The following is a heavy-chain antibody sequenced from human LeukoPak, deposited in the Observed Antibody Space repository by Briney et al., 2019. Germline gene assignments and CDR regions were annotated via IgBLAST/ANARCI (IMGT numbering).Heavy chain of an antibody. CDR2: ISYDGSNK. J-gene: IGHJ6*03. CDR1: GFTFSSYG. Sequence: PGGSLRLSCAASGFTFSSYGMHWVRQAPGKGLEWVAVISYDGSNKYYADSVKGRFTISRDNSKNTLYLQMNSLRAEDTAVYYCAKDRPLYYYMDVWGKGTTVTVSS. CDR3: AKDRPLYYYMDV. V-gene: IGHV3-30*18.